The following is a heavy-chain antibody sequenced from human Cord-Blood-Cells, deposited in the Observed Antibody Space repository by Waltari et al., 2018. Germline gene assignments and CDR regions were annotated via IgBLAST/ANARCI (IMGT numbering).Heavy chain of an antibody. CDR3: ATPTGDHDAFDI. D-gene: IGHD7-27*01. J-gene: IGHJ3*02. V-gene: IGHV1-24*01. CDR1: GYTLTELA. Sequence: QVQPVQAGGGGKEAGASVKVSFKVSGYTLTELAMHWVRQAPGKGLEWMGGFDPEDGETIYAQKFQGRVTMTEDTSTDTAYMELSSLRSEDTAVYYCATPTGDHDAFDIWGQGTMVTVSS. CDR2: FDPEDGET.